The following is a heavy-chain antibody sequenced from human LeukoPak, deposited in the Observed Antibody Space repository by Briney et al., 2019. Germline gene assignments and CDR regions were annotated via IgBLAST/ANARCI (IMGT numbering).Heavy chain of an antibody. Sequence: SETLSLTCTVSGGSISSYYWSWIRQPAGKGLEWIGRIYTSGSTNHNPSLKSRVTMSVDTSKNQFSLKLSSVTAADTAVYYCARDSVPAASLNWFDPWGQGTLVTVSS. D-gene: IGHD2-2*01. V-gene: IGHV4-4*07. CDR1: GGSISSYY. CDR2: IYTSGST. J-gene: IGHJ5*02. CDR3: ARDSVPAASLNWFDP.